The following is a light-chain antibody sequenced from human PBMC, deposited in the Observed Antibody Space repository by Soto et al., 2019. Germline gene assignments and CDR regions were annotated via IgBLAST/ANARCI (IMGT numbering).Light chain of an antibody. CDR2: DVN. J-gene: IGLJ1*01. CDR1: DTNIGFYNF. CDR3: CSYAGTYTYV. Sequence: LTQPRSVSGPPGQSVTTSCTGTDTNIGFYNFVSWYQQHPDKAPHLVIYDVNKRPSGVPDRFSGSKSGKTASLTISGLQADDEADYFCCSYAGTYTYVFGTGTKVTVL. V-gene: IGLV2-11*01.